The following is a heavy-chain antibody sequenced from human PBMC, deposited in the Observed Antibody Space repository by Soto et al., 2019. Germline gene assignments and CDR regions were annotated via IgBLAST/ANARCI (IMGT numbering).Heavy chain of an antibody. CDR1: GYTFTSYA. V-gene: IGHV1-3*01. D-gene: IGHD4-17*01. Sequence: ASVKVSCKASGYTFTSYAIHWVRQAPGQRLEWMGWINAGNGNTKYSQKFQGRVTITRDTSASTAYMELSSLRSEDTAVYYCARDKDYVPFDYWGQGTRVTVSS. CDR2: INAGNGNT. CDR3: ARDKDYVPFDY. J-gene: IGHJ4*02.